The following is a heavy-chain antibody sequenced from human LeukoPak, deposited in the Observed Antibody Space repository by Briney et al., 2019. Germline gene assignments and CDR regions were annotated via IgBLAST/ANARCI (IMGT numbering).Heavy chain of an antibody. J-gene: IGHJ5*02. CDR3: AKAGSSWFGESNWFDP. V-gene: IGHV3-30*02. CDR2: IRYDGSNK. D-gene: IGHD3-10*01. Sequence: PGGSLRLSCAASGFTFSSYGMHWVRQAPSKGLEWVAFIRYDGSNKYYADSVKGRFTISRDNSKNTLYLQMNGLRAEDTAVYYCAKAGSSWFGESNWFDPWGQGTLVTVSS. CDR1: GFTFSSYG.